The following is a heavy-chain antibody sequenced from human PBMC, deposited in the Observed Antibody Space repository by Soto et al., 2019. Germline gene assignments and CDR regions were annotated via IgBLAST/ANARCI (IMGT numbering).Heavy chain of an antibody. Sequence: DSVKVACKASGYTVTGYYMHWVRQAPGQGLEWMGWINPNSGGTNYAQKFQGWVTMTRDTSISTAYMELSRLRSDDTAVYYCARSRAGQDGGYYYYYGMDVWGQGTTVTVSS. CDR3: ARSRAGQDGGYYYYYGMDV. J-gene: IGHJ6*02. V-gene: IGHV1-2*04. CDR2: INPNSGGT. D-gene: IGHD6-19*01. CDR1: GYTVTGYY.